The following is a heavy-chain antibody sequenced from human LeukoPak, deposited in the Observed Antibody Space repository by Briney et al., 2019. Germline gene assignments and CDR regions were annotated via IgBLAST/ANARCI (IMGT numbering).Heavy chain of an antibody. CDR2: IYYSGST. V-gene: IGHV4-39*01. D-gene: IGHD3-10*01. Sequence: SETLSLTCTVSGGSISSSSYYWGWIRQPPGKGLEWIGSIYYSGSTYYNPSLKSRVTISVDTSKNQFSLKLSSVTAADTAVYYCARRGTMVRGVKSYFDYWGQGTLVTVSS. CDR1: GGSISSSSYY. J-gene: IGHJ4*02. CDR3: ARRGTMVRGVKSYFDY.